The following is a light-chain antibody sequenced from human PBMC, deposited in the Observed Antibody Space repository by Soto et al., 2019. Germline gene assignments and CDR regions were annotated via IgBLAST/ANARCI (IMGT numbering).Light chain of an antibody. Sequence: VVLTQSPATLSLSPGERATLSCRASLSVNTFLAWYQQKPGQAPRLLNYDASNRATGIPARFSGSGSGTDFTLTIGSLEPEDFAVYYCHHRINWPPITFGQGTRLEFK. CDR1: LSVNTF. J-gene: IGKJ5*01. CDR3: HHRINWPPIT. V-gene: IGKV3-11*01. CDR2: DAS.